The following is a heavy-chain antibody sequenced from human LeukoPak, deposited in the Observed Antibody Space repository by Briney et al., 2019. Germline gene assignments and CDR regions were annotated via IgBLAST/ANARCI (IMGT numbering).Heavy chain of an antibody. V-gene: IGHV3-43D*03. Sequence: GGSLRLSCAASGFTFSSYAMSWVRQAPGKGLEWVSLISWDGGSTYYADSVKGRFTISRDNSKNSLYLQMNSLRAEDTALYYCAKDIYGDYGGPFDYWGQGTLVTVSS. CDR2: ISWDGGST. CDR1: GFTFSSYA. CDR3: AKDIYGDYGGPFDY. D-gene: IGHD4-17*01. J-gene: IGHJ4*02.